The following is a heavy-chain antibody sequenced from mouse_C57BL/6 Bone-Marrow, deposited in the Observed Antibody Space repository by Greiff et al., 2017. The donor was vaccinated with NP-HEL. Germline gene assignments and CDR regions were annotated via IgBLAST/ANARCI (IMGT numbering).Heavy chain of an antibody. V-gene: IGHV1-63*01. CDR1: GYTFTNYW. Sequence: VKLQQSGAELVRPGTSVKMSCKASGYTFTNYWIGWAKQRPGHGLEWIGDIYPGGGYTNYNEKFKGKATLTADKSSSTAYMQFSSLTSEDSAIYYCARIRRYYYGSSYDYAMDYWGQGTSVTVSS. CDR3: ARIRRYYYGSSYDYAMDY. CDR2: IYPGGGYT. J-gene: IGHJ4*01. D-gene: IGHD1-1*01.